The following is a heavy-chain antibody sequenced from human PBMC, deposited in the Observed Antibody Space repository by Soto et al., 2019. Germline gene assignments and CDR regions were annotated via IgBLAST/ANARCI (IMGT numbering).Heavy chain of an antibody. CDR1: GGSISSSNW. CDR2: IYHRGST. Sequence: QVQLQESGPGLVKPSGTLSLTCAVSGGSISSSNWWRWVRQPPGKGLEWIGEIYHRGSTNYNPSLKSHVTISVDKSKNQFSLKLSSVTAADTAVYYFARGSWGQLLLVYWGQGTLVTVSS. V-gene: IGHV4-4*02. J-gene: IGHJ4*02. CDR3: ARGSWGQLLLVY. D-gene: IGHD2-15*01.